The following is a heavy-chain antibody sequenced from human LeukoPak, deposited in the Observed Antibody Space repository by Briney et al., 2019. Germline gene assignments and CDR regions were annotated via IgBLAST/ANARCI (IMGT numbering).Heavy chain of an antibody. J-gene: IGHJ4*02. V-gene: IGHV3-53*01. CDR3: ARDARYDY. D-gene: IGHD6-6*01. Sequence: PGGSLRLSCAASGFTFSSHSMNWVRQAPGKGLEWVSVIYSGGSTYYADSVKGRFTISRDNSKNTLYLQMNSLRAEDTAVYYCARDARYDYWGQGTLVTVSS. CDR1: GFTFSSHS. CDR2: IYSGGST.